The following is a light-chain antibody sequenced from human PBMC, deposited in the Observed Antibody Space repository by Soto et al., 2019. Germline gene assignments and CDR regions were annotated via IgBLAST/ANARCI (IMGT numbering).Light chain of an antibody. J-gene: IGKJ1*01. V-gene: IGKV3-20*01. Sequence: VMTQTPGTLASSPGERATLSCRASQRVSNNYLAWYKQKPGQAPRLLIYGASNRATGIPDRFSGSGSGTDFTLTISSLQLADFETYYCQQYGSYPRTFGQGTKVDIK. CDR3: QQYGSYPRT. CDR1: QRVSNNY. CDR2: GAS.